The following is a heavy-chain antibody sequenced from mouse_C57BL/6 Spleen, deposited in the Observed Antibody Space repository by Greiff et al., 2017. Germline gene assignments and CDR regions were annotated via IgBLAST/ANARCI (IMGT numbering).Heavy chain of an antibody. CDR2: IDPSDSYT. D-gene: IGHD2-3*01. Sequence: QVQLQQPGAELVKPGASVKLSCKASGYTSTSYWMPWVKQRPGQGLEWIGEIDPSDSYTNYNQKFKGKATLTVDTSSSTAYMQLSSLTSEDSAVYYCARDGKDYAMDYWGQGTSVTVSS. CDR3: ARDGKDYAMDY. CDR1: GYTSTSYW. V-gene: IGHV1-50*01. J-gene: IGHJ4*01.